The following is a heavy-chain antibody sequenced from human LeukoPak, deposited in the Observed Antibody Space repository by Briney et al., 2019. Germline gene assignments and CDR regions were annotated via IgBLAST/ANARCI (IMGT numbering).Heavy chain of an antibody. Sequence: SGGSLRLSCAASGLTFSTYAMNWVRQAPGKGLEWVSYISTNSSNIYYADSVEGRFTISRDNAKNSLYLQMNSLRDEDTAVYYCARGGSGYGDYYYFYGMDVWGQGTTVTVSS. CDR1: GLTFSTYA. CDR2: ISTNSSNI. CDR3: ARGGSGYGDYYYFYGMDV. J-gene: IGHJ6*02. D-gene: IGHD3-22*01. V-gene: IGHV3-48*02.